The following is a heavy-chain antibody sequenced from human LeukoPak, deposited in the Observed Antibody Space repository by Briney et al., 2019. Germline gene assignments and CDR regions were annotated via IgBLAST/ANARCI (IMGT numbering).Heavy chain of an antibody. Sequence: GESLKISCKGSGYSFTSYWIGWVRQMPGKGLEWMGIIYPGDSDTRYSPSFQGQVTISADKSISTAYLQWSSLKASDTAMYYCASLAGGPYYYDSRGDAFDIWGQGTMVTVSS. CDR2: IYPGDSDT. V-gene: IGHV5-51*01. CDR3: ASLAGGPYYYDSRGDAFDI. CDR1: GYSFTSYW. J-gene: IGHJ3*02. D-gene: IGHD3-22*01.